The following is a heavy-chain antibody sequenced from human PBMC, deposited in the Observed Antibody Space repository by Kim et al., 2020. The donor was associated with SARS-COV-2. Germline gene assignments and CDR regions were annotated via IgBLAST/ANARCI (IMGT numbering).Heavy chain of an antibody. D-gene: IGHD6-19*01. CDR3: ARRFQWRGPHVTPPSWFDP. V-gene: IGHV4-39*01. J-gene: IGHJ5*02. CDR1: GGSISSSSYY. CDR2: IYYSGST. Sequence: SETLSLTCTVSGGSISSSSYYWGWIRQPPGKGLEWIGSIYYSGSTYYNPSLKSRVTISVDTSKNQFSLKLSSVTAADTAVYYCARRFQWRGPHVTPPSWFDPWGQGTLVTVSS.